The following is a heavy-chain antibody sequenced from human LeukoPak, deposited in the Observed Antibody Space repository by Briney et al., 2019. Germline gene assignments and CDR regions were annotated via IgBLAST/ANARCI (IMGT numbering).Heavy chain of an antibody. Sequence: GASVKVSCKASGYTFTGYYMHWVRQAPGQGLEWMGWINPNSGGTNYAQKFQGRVTMTRDTSISTAYMELSRLRSDDTAVYYCARVARSWLLLAYFDYWGQGTLVTVSS. J-gene: IGHJ4*02. CDR3: ARVARSWLLLAYFDY. D-gene: IGHD3-9*01. CDR1: GYTFTGYY. V-gene: IGHV1-2*02. CDR2: INPNSGGT.